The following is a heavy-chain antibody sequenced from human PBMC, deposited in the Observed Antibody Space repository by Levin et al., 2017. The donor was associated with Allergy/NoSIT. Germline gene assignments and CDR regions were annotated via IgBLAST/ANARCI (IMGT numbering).Heavy chain of an antibody. D-gene: IGHD3-3*01. CDR1: GGSISSYY. V-gene: IGHV4-59*01. Sequence: ASETLSLTCTVSGGSISSYYWSWIRQPPGKGLEWIGYIYYSGSTNYNPSLKSRVTISVDTSKNQFSLKLSSVTAADTAVYYCARERVDFWRPHGTGCFDYWGQGTLVTVSS. CDR3: ARERVDFWRPHGTGCFDY. J-gene: IGHJ4*02. CDR2: IYYSGST.